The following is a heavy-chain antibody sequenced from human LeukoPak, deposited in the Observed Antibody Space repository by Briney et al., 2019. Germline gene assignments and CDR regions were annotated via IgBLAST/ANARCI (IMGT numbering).Heavy chain of an antibody. CDR3: ARGGSKPLDY. CDR1: GFAFSGYS. D-gene: IGHD3-10*01. V-gene: IGHV3-74*01. CDR2: INSDGSST. J-gene: IGHJ4*02. Sequence: GGSLRLSCAASGFAFSGYSMNWVRQVPGKGLVWVSRINSDGSSTSNADSVKGRFTISRDNAKNTLFLQMNSLRAEDTAVYYCARGGSKPLDYWGQGTLVTVSS.